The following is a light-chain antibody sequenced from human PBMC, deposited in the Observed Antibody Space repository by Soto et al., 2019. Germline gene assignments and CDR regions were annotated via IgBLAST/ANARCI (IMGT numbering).Light chain of an antibody. CDR2: DAS. Sequence: EIVLTQSPATLSLSPGERATLFCRASQSVTSYLAWYHQKPGQAPRLLIYDASNRATGIPARFSGSGSGTALTLTISSLEPEDFAVYYCQQRSNWSPWTFGQAMKVEIK. CDR1: QSVTSY. CDR3: QQRSNWSPWT. V-gene: IGKV3-11*01. J-gene: IGKJ1*01.